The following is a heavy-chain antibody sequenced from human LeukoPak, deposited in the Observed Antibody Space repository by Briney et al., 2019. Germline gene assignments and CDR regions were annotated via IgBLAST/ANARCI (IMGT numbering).Heavy chain of an antibody. CDR1: GYTFTGYY. V-gene: IGHV1-2*02. Sequence: ASVRVSCKASGYTFTGYYMHWVRQAPGQGLEWMGWINPNSGGTNYAQKFQGRVTITADESTSTAYMELSSLRSEDTAVYYCARDTAMVRVFDYWGQGTLVTVSS. D-gene: IGHD5-18*01. CDR3: ARDTAMVRVFDY. CDR2: INPNSGGT. J-gene: IGHJ4*02.